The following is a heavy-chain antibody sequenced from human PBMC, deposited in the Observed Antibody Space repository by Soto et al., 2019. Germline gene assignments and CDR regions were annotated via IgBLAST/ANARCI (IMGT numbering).Heavy chain of an antibody. CDR3: AKERESRSSYYFMDV. D-gene: IGHD6-13*01. CDR1: GFTFTTYA. V-gene: IGHV3-23*01. CDR2: VSNSGLDT. Sequence: GGSLRLSCAASGFTFTTYAMNWVRQAPGKGLEWVSTVSNSGLDTYYADSVKGRFTVSRDNTKNTLYLQMNSLRGEDTATYYCAKERESRSSYYFMDVWGKGTTVTVS. J-gene: IGHJ6*03.